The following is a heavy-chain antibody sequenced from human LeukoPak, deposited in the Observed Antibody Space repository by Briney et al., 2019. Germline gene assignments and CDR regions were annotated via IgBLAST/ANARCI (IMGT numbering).Heavy chain of an antibody. V-gene: IGHV4-39*07. Sequence: SETLSLTCTVSGGSISSGSYYWGWIRQPPRKGLEWIGTIYYSGSTYYNPSLKSRVTISLDTSKNQFSLKLNSVTAAGTAVYYCARDPYYYGSGSFVSGAFDIWGQGTMVTVSS. D-gene: IGHD3-10*01. CDR3: ARDPYYYGSGSFVSGAFDI. J-gene: IGHJ3*02. CDR1: GGSISSGSYY. CDR2: IYYSGST.